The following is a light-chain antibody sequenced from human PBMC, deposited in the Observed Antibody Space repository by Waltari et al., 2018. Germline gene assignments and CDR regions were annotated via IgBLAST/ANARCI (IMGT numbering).Light chain of an antibody. V-gene: IGKV3-11*01. Sequence: VLTQSPAILSLSPGERASLSCRAIQSVTNYLAWYQQKTGQAPRLLLYDTSNRATGIPARFSGSGFGTDFTLTISSLEPEDFAVYYCQQRRDWPLTFGGGTKVEIK. CDR1: QSVTNY. CDR2: DTS. J-gene: IGKJ4*01. CDR3: QQRRDWPLT.